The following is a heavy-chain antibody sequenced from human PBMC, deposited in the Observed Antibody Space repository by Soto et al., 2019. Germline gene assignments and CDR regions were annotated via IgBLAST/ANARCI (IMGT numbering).Heavy chain of an antibody. Sequence: SETLSLTCTVSGGSISSYYWSWIRQPPGKGLEWIGYIYYSGSTNYNPSLKSRVTISVDTSKNQFSLKLRSVTDADTAVYYCARAGFVGFEGNLFDLRAQGTLVTVSS. CDR1: GGSISSYY. D-gene: IGHD5-12*01. J-gene: IGHJ5*02. CDR3: ARAGFVGFEGNLFDL. CDR2: IYYSGST. V-gene: IGHV4-59*01.